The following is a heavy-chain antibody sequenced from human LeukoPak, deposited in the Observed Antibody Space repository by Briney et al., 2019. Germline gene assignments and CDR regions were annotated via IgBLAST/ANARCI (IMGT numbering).Heavy chain of an antibody. CDR3: ARNALLARQWLVSLHWFDP. D-gene: IGHD6-19*01. CDR2: ISSSSSYI. Sequence: PVRSLRLSCAASGFTFSSYSMNWVRQAPGKRLECFSSISSSSSYIYYADSVNGRFTIYRDNDKNSLYLQMNSLRAEDTAVYYCARNALLARQWLVSLHWFDPWGQGTLVTVSS. J-gene: IGHJ5*02. V-gene: IGHV3-21*01. CDR1: GFTFSSYS.